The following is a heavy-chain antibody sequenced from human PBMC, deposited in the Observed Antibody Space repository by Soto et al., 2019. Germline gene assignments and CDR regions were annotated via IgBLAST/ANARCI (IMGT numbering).Heavy chain of an antibody. V-gene: IGHV4-59*01. CDR3: ARFVRSCSGTTCYTRADV. CDR2: IYYSGST. CDR1: GGSISSYY. Sequence: LSLTCTVSGGSISSYYWSLIRQPPGKGLEWIGYIYYSGSTNYNPSLKSRVTMSVDTSKNQFSLKLRSVIVADTAVYHCARFVRSCSGTTCYTRADVWGQGTTVTVSS. D-gene: IGHD2-2*02. J-gene: IGHJ6*02.